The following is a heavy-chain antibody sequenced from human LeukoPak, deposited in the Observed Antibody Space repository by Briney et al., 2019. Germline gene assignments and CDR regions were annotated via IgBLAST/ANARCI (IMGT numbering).Heavy chain of an antibody. CDR1: GDSMSSHY. D-gene: IGHD2-21*02. CDR3: ARLLDNDYSGDPDTFDV. J-gene: IGHJ3*01. Sequence: SETLSLTCPVSGDSMSSHYGSWIRQSPGKGLEWIGYKHYSGRTYYNPSLQGRVTISVDTSKNHFSLRLTSVTAADTAVYYCARLLDNDYSGDPDTFDVWGQGTMVTVSS. CDR2: KHYSGRT. V-gene: IGHV4-59*11.